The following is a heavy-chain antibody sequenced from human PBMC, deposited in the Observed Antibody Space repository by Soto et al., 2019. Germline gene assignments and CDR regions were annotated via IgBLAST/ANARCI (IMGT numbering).Heavy chain of an antibody. CDR3: ARESIWFGELAGYYYYGMDV. CDR2: ISSSSSYI. J-gene: IGHJ6*02. CDR1: GFTFSSYS. D-gene: IGHD3-10*01. Sequence: GGSLSLSCAASGFTFSSYSMNWVRQAPGKGLEWVSSISSSSSYIYYADSVKGRFTISRDNAKNSLYLQMNSLRAEDTAVYYCARESIWFGELAGYYYYGMDVWGQGTTVTVSS. V-gene: IGHV3-21*01.